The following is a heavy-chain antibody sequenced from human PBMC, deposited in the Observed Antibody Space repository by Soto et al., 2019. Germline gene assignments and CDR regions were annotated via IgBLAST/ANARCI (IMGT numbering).Heavy chain of an antibody. CDR3: ARARRSIAAACNGWFDP. D-gene: IGHD6-13*01. V-gene: IGHV1-46*01. CDR2: INPSGGST. CDR1: GYTFTSYY. Sequence: QVQLVQSGAEVKKPGASVKVSCKASGYTFTSYYMHWVRQAPGQGLEWMGIINPSGGSTSYAQKFQGRVNMTRDTSTSTVYMELSSLRSEDTAVYYCARARRSIAAACNGWFDPWGQGTLVSVS. J-gene: IGHJ5*02.